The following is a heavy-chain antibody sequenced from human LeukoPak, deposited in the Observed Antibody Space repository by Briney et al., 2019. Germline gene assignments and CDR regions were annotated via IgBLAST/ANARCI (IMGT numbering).Heavy chain of an antibody. CDR2: INPNSGGT. CDR3: ASDSYGYVRGRGADAFDI. V-gene: IGHV1-2*02. CDR1: GYTFTGYY. J-gene: IGHJ3*02. Sequence: GASVKVSCKASGYTFTGYYMHWVRQAPGQGLEWMGWINPNSGGTNYAQKLQGRVTMTTDTSTSTAYMELRSLRSDDTAVYYCASDSYGYVRGRGADAFDIWGQGTMVTVSS. D-gene: IGHD5-18*01.